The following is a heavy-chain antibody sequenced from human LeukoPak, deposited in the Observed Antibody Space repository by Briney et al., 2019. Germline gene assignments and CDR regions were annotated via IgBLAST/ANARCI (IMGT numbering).Heavy chain of an antibody. V-gene: IGHV4-59*01. CDR2: VSYTGNT. CDR1: GGSISSYY. Sequence: SETLSLTCTVSGGSISSYYWSWIRQPPGKGLEWIGYVSYTGNTNYNPSLKSRVTILVDTAKNQFSLKLSSVTAADTAVYYCARDSRNWYFDLWGQGTVVTVSS. CDR3: ARDSRNWYFDL. J-gene: IGHJ2*01.